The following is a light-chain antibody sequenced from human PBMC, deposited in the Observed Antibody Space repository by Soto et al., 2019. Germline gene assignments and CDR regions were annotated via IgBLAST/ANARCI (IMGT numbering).Light chain of an antibody. CDR1: QTISSW. CDR3: QQYGSSLRT. CDR2: KAS. J-gene: IGKJ2*01. Sequence: DIQMTQSPSTLSGSVGDRVTITCRASQTISSWLAWYQQKPGKAPKLLIYKASTLKSGVPSRFSGSGSGTEFTLTISRLEPEDFAVYYCQQYGSSLRTFGQGTKLEIK. V-gene: IGKV1-5*03.